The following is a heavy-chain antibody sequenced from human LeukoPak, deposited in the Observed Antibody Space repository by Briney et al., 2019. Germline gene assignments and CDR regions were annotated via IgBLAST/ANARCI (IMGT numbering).Heavy chain of an antibody. CDR2: ISDSGST. J-gene: IGHJ4*02. CDR1: GGPISNYY. D-gene: IGHD3-22*01. V-gene: IGHV4-59*01. Sequence: SETLSLTCIVSGGPISNYYWSWIRQPPGKGLEWIGYISDSGSTNYNPSLKSRVTISVDTSRYQLSLRLSSVTAADTATYYCARDLSIRYSDYWGQGTLVTVSS. CDR3: ARDLSIRYSDY.